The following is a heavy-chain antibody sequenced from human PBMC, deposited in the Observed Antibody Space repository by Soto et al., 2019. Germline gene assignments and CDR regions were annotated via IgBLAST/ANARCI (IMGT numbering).Heavy chain of an antibody. CDR2: ISGSGGST. CDR1: GFTFSSYA. V-gene: IGHV3-23*01. J-gene: IGHJ6*02. CDR3: AKANWIWFGECLDV. Sequence: EVQLLESGGGLVQPGGSLKLYCAASGFTFSSYAMSWVRQAPGKGLEWVSAISGSGGSTYYADSVKGRFTISRDNSKNMLYLQMNSLSAEDTAVYYCAKANWIWFGECLDVWGQGTTVTVSS. D-gene: IGHD3-10*01.